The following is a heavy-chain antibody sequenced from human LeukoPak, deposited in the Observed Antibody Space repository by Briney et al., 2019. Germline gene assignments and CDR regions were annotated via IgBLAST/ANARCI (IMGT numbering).Heavy chain of an antibody. V-gene: IGHV4-34*01. CDR3: ARGWVSSGWQKYNWFDP. D-gene: IGHD6-19*01. CDR2: INHSGST. CDR1: GGSFSGYY. Sequence: SETLSLTCAVYGGSFSGYYWSWIRQPPGKGLEWIGEINHSGSTNYNPSLKSRVTISVDTSKNQFSLKLSSVTAADTAVYYCARGWVSSGWQKYNWFDPWGQGTLVTVSS. J-gene: IGHJ5*02.